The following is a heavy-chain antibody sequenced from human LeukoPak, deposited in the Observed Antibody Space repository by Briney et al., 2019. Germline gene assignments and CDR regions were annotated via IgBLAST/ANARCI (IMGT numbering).Heavy chain of an antibody. CDR3: AKAPLAYCSGGSCYPLDY. J-gene: IGHJ4*02. CDR2: ISSSGGGT. CDR1: GFTFSSYA. D-gene: IGHD2-15*01. Sequence: GGSLRLSCAASGFTFSSYAMSWVRQAPGKGPEWVSAISSSGGGTYYADSVKGRFTISRDNSKNTLSLQMNSLTAEDTAVYYCAKAPLAYCSGGSCYPLDYWGQGTLVTVSS. V-gene: IGHV3-23*01.